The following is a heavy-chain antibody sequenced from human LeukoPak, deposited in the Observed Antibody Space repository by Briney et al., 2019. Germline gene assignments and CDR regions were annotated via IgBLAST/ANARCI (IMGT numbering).Heavy chain of an antibody. V-gene: IGHV3-48*03. CDR1: GFTFSSYE. CDR3: ARGVGWLHFDY. D-gene: IGHD3-22*01. J-gene: IGHJ4*02. CDR2: ISSSGSTI. Sequence: GGSLRLSCAASGFTFSSYEMNWVRQAPGKGLEWVSYISSSGSTIYYADSVKGRFTISRDNAKNSLYLQMNSLRAEDTAVYYCARGVGWLHFDYWGQGTLSPSPQ.